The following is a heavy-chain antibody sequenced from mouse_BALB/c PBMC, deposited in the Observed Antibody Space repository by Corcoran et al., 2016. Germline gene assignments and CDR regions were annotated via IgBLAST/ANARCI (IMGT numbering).Heavy chain of an antibody. V-gene: IGHV3-6*02. CDR1: GYSITSGYY. CDR2: ISYDGSN. CDR3: ARDSYYVDY. J-gene: IGHJ4*01. Sequence: DVQLQESGPGLVKPSQSLSLTCSVTGYSITSGYYWNWIRQFPGNKLEWMGYISYDGSNNYNPSLKNRISITRDTSKNQFFLKLNSVTTEDTATYYCARDSYYVDYWGQVTSVTVSS. D-gene: IGHD2-12*01.